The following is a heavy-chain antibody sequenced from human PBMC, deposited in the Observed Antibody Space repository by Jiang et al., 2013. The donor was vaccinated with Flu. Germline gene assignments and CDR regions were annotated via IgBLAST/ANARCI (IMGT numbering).Heavy chain of an antibody. Sequence: SGGGVVQPGRSLRLSCAASGFTFSSYGMHWVRQAPGKGLEWVAVISYDGSNKYYADSVKGRFTISRDNSKNTLYLQMNSLRAEDTAVYYCAKSTGWDYWGQGTLVTVSS. CDR2: ISYDGSNK. V-gene: IGHV3-30*18. J-gene: IGHJ4*02. CDR3: AKSTGWDY. D-gene: IGHD2-15*01. CDR1: GFTFSSYG.